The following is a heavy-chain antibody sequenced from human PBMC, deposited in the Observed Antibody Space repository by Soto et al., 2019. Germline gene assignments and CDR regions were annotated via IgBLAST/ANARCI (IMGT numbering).Heavy chain of an antibody. D-gene: IGHD4-17*01. Sequence: EVQLVESGGGLVKPGGSLRLSCAASGFSFTNVWMSWVRQVPGKGLEWVGRIKSKSDAGTTDYAAPVKGRFTISRDDSKNTLYLQMNSLKTEDTAMYYCTASHYGDYVDYWGQGTLVTVSS. V-gene: IGHV3-15*01. J-gene: IGHJ4*02. CDR2: IKSKSDAGTT. CDR3: TASHYGDYVDY. CDR1: GFSFTNVW.